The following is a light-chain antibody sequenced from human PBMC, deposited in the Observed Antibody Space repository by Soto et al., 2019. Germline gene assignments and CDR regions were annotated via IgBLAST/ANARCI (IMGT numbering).Light chain of an antibody. Sequence: EIVMTQSPATLSVSPGERATLSCRASQSVSSNLAWYQQKPGQAPRLLIYGASTRATGIPARFSGSGSGTEFTLTISSLQSEDFATYYCQYCDYLPLFGPGTTVDLK. J-gene: IGKJ3*01. CDR3: QYCDYLPL. CDR1: QSVSSN. CDR2: GAS. V-gene: IGKV3-15*01.